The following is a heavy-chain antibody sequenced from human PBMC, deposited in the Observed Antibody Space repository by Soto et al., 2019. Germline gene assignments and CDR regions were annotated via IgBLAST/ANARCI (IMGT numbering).Heavy chain of an antibody. V-gene: IGHV1-69*12. CDR3: ARGSGGSSYYYYGMDV. D-gene: IGHD2-15*01. CDR2: IIPIFGTA. J-gene: IGHJ6*02. CDR1: GGTFSSYA. Sequence: QVQLVQSGAEVKKPGSSVKVSCKASGGTFSSYAINWVRQAPGQGLEWMGGIIPIFGTANYAQKFQGRVTITADESTSTAYMERSSLRSEDTAVYYCARGSGGSSYYYYGMDVWGQGTTVTVSS.